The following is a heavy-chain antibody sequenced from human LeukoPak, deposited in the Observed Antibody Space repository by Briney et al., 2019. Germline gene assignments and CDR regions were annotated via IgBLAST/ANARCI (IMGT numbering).Heavy chain of an antibody. CDR2: IKQDGSEK. CDR3: ARDGAGYCSGGSCYSHFFWVWYAFDI. V-gene: IGHV3-7*01. CDR1: GFTFSSYW. Sequence: AGGSLRLSCAASGFTFSSYWMSWVRQAPGKGLEWVANIKQDGSEKYYVDSVKGRFTISRDNAKNSLYLQMNSLRAEDTAVYYCARDGAGYCSGGSCYSHFFWVWYAFDIWGQGTMVTVSS. D-gene: IGHD2-15*01. J-gene: IGHJ3*02.